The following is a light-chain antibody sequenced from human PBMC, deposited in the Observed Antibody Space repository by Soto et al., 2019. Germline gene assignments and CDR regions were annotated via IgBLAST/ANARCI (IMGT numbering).Light chain of an antibody. Sequence: DIQMTQSPSTLSASVGDRVTITCRASQTVSRWLAWYQQKPGRAPQLLIEKASTLESGVPSRFSGSGSGTDFTLTINSLQPEDYATYYCQQFHSFPITFDQGTRLEIK. CDR2: KAS. J-gene: IGKJ5*01. V-gene: IGKV1-5*03. CDR3: QQFHSFPIT. CDR1: QTVSRW.